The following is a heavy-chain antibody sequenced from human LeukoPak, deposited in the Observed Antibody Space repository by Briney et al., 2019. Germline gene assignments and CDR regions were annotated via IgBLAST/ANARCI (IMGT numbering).Heavy chain of an antibody. CDR1: GFTFTTYA. V-gene: IGHV3-23*01. CDR3: AKVSSGDYYYAFDF. Sequence: RGGSLRLSCAASGFTFTTYAMSSVRQAPGTGLEWVSGISASGGSTYSADSVKGRVNIPRDNSKNTVFVQMNSLRAEDTAVYYCAKVSSGDYYYAFDFWGQGTLVTVSS. CDR2: ISASGGST. J-gene: IGHJ4*02. D-gene: IGHD3-22*01.